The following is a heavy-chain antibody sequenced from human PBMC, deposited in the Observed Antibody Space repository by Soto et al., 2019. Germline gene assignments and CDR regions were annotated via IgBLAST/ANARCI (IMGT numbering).Heavy chain of an antibody. Sequence: EVQLLESGGGLVQPGGPLRLSCAASGFPFSSRAMSWVRQAPGKGLEWVSAISGSGTITYYADSVKGRFTISRDTSKNTLYLQMNSLRADDTAVYYCAEWARYCSGADCRAWGQGTLVTVSS. CDR1: GFPFSSRA. V-gene: IGHV3-23*01. CDR3: AEWARYCSGADCRA. D-gene: IGHD2-15*01. CDR2: ISGSGTIT. J-gene: IGHJ5*02.